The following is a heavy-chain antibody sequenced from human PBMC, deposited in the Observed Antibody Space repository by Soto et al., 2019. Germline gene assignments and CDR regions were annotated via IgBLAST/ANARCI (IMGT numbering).Heavy chain of an antibody. D-gene: IGHD3-10*01. CDR3: ARGRGGITMVRGVIPLVARYWFDP. V-gene: IGHV4-34*01. J-gene: IGHJ5*02. CDR1: GGSFSGYY. Sequence: QVRLQQWGAGLLKPSETLSLTCAVYGGSFSGYYWSWIRQPPGKGLEWIGEINHSGSTNYNPSLKSRVTVSVDTSKNQFSLKLSSVTAADTAVYYCARGRGGITMVRGVIPLVARYWFDPWGQGTLVTVSS. CDR2: INHSGST.